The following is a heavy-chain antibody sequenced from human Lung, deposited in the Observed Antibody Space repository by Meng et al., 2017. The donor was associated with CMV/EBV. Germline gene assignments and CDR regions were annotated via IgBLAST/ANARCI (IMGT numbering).Heavy chain of an antibody. J-gene: IGHJ6*02. V-gene: IGHV3-21*01. CDR1: EFTFSSYR. CDR2: ISSTSAYI. CDR3: ARDIRGSDYYYGMDV. D-gene: IGHD3-10*01. Sequence: GESXKISCAAFEFTFSSYRMNWVRQAPGKGLEWVSFISSTSAYIDYADSVKGRFTISRDNARNSLFLQMNSLRAEDTAVYYCARDIRGSDYYYGMDVWGQGTTVTGAS.